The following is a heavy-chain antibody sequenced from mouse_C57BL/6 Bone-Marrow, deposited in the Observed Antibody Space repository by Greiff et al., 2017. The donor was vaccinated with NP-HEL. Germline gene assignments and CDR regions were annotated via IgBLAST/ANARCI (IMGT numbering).Heavy chain of an antibody. D-gene: IGHD1-1*01. V-gene: IGHV1-64*01. Sequence: VQLQQPGAELVKPGASVKLSCKASGYTFTSYWMHWVKQRPGQGLEWIGMIHPNSGSTNYNEKFKSKATLTVDKSSSTAYMQLSSLPSEDSAVYYCARRDYYGSSLNWYFDVWGTGTTVTVSS. J-gene: IGHJ1*03. CDR3: ARRDYYGSSLNWYFDV. CDR2: IHPNSGST. CDR1: GYTFTSYW.